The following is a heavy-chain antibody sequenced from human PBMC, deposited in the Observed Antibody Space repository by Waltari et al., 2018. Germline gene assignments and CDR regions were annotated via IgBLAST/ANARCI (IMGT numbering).Heavy chain of an antibody. Sequence: EVQLVESGGGLVQPGGSLRLSCAASGFSFSGFWMHWVRQAPGKGLEWVSRINPAGSATTYADSVRGRFTISGDNAQNTLHLQMNSLRVEDTAMYYCTRDNWGTSDYWGQGTLVTVSS. CDR1: GFSFSGFW. CDR2: INPAGSAT. D-gene: IGHD7-27*01. J-gene: IGHJ4*02. CDR3: TRDNWGTSDY. V-gene: IGHV3-74*01.